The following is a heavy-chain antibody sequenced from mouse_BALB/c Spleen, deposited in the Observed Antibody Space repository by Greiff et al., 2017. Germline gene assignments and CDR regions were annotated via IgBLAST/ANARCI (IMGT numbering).Heavy chain of an antibody. V-gene: IGHV5-17*02. Sequence: EVQVVESGGGLVQPGGSRKLSCAASGFTFSSFGMHWVRQAPEKGLEWVAYISSGSSTIYYADTVKGRFTISRDNPKNTLFLQMTSLRSEDTAMYYCARNDWDGYAMDYWGQGTSVTVSS. CDR3: ARNDWDGYAMDY. J-gene: IGHJ4*01. D-gene: IGHD4-1*01. CDR2: ISSGSSTI. CDR1: GFTFSSFG.